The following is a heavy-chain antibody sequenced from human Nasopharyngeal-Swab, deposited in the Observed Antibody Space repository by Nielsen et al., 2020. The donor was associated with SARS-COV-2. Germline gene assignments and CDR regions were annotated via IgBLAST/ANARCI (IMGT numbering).Heavy chain of an antibody. V-gene: IGHV4-39*01. CDR3: ARHHYAYYYGSGSYFQSRYYYYYYMDV. J-gene: IGHJ6*03. CDR1: GGSFSSSSYY. D-gene: IGHD3-10*01. Sequence: SETLSLTCTVSGGSFSSSSYYWGWIRQPPGKGLEWIGSIYYSGSTYYNPSLKSRVTISVDTSKNQFSLKLSSVTAADTAVYYCARHHYAYYYGSGSYFQSRYYYYYYMDVWGKGTTVTVSS. CDR2: IYYSGST.